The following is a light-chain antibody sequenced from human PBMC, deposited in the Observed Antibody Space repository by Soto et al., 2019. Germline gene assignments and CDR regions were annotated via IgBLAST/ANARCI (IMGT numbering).Light chain of an antibody. Sequence: VLPQSPATLSLSPGERATLSCRASQSVSSHLAWFQQRPGQAPRLLIYDASNRATGIPARFSGRGSGTDFTLTISSLEPEDFAVYYCQQRSSAITFGQGTRLEI. CDR3: QQRSSAIT. J-gene: IGKJ5*01. CDR1: QSVSSH. V-gene: IGKV3-11*01. CDR2: DAS.